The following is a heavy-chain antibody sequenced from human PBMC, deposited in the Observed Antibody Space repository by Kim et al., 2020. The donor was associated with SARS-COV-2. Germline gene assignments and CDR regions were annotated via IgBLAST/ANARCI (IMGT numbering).Heavy chain of an antibody. CDR1: GYTFTSYG. D-gene: IGHD5-12*01. Sequence: ASVKVSCKASGYTFTSYGISWVRQAPGQGLEWMGWISAYNGNTNYAQKLQGRVTMTTDTSTSTAYMELRSLRSDDTAVYYCAREARRDGYNLLYYYYGMDVWGQGTTVTVSS. CDR3: AREARRDGYNLLYYYYGMDV. J-gene: IGHJ6*02. V-gene: IGHV1-18*01. CDR2: ISAYNGNT.